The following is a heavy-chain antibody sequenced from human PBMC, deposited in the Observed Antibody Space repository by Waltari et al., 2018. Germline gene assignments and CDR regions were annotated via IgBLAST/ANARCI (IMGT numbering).Heavy chain of an antibody. D-gene: IGHD2-15*01. CDR3: ARDRGRVLYLDT. V-gene: IGHV4-4*02. Sequence: KWWNWVRQFAKKGLGWLVQVHGSGKSNYNPSFARRVTVSLDTSNNQFSLKMTSATAADTAVYYCARDRGRVLYLDTWGPGTLVTVTP. CDR2: VHGSGKS. CDR1: KW. J-gene: IGHJ5*02.